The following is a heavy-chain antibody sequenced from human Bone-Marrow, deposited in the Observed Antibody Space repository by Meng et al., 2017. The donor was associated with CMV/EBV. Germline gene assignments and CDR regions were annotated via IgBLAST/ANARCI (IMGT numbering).Heavy chain of an antibody. J-gene: IGHJ4*02. CDR3: ASGSYFDY. Sequence: SETLSLTCTVSGGSISSSSYYWGWIRQPPGKGLEWIGNIYYSGSTYYNPSLKSRVTISVDTSRNQFSLRLSSVTAADTAVYYCASGSYFDYWGQGTLVTVPS. D-gene: IGHD1-26*01. CDR1: GGSISSSSYY. CDR2: IYYSGST. V-gene: IGHV4-39*07.